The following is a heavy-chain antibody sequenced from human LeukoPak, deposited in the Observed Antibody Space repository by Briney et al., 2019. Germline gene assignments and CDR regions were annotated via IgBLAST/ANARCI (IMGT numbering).Heavy chain of an antibody. CDR2: IRYDGSNK. Sequence: QSGGSLRLSCAASGFTFSSYSMHWVRQAPGKGLEWVAFIRYDGSNKYYADSVKGRFTISRDNSKNTLYLQMNSLRVEDTAVYYCAKGGRITMLRGVQRDHYFDYWGQGTLVTVSS. CDR1: GFTFSSYS. J-gene: IGHJ4*02. CDR3: AKGGRITMLRGVQRDHYFDY. D-gene: IGHD3-10*01. V-gene: IGHV3-30*02.